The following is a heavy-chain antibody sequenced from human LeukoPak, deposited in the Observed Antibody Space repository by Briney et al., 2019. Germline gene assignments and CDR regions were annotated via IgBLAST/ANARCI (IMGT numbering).Heavy chain of an antibody. CDR3: ARSTYSSGWYPTHFDY. D-gene: IGHD6-19*01. Sequence: GGSLRLSCAASGFSISDYYMIWIRQAPGKGLEWVSYISDSAITIYYADSVKGLFTISRDNAKNSLYPQMNSLRAEDTAVYYCARSTYSSGWYPTHFDYWGRGTLVTVSS. CDR1: GFSISDYY. V-gene: IGHV3-11*01. J-gene: IGHJ4*02. CDR2: ISDSAITI.